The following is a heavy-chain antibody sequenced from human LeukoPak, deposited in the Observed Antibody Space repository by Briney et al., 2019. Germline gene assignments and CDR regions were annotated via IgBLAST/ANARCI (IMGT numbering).Heavy chain of an antibody. V-gene: IGHV4-30-2*01. CDR3: ARGSDTAMGHWYFDL. Sequence: SETLSLTCAVSGGSISSGGYSWSWIRQPPGKGLEWIGYIYHSVSTYYNPSLKSRVTISVDRSKNQFSLKLSSVTAADTAVYYCARGSDTAMGHWYFDLWGRGTLVTVSS. J-gene: IGHJ2*01. CDR1: GGSISSGGYS. D-gene: IGHD5-18*01. CDR2: IYHSVST.